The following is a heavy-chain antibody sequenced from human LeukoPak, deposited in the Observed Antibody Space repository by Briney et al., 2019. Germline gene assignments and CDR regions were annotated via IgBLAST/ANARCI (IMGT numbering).Heavy chain of an antibody. Sequence: ASVKVSCKASGYTFTSYYMHWERQAPGQGLEWMGIINPSGGSTSYAQKFQGRITMTRDTSTSTVYMELSSLRSEDTAVYYCARDDEDWFDPWGQGTLVTVSS. J-gene: IGHJ5*02. CDR1: GYTFTSYY. V-gene: IGHV1-46*01. CDR2: INPSGGST. CDR3: ARDDEDWFDP.